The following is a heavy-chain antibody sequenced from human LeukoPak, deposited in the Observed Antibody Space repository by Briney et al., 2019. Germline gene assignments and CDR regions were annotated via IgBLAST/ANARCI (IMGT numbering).Heavy chain of an antibody. CDR3: ARGRWCNY. CDR1: GFIFSSYA. V-gene: IGHV3-30-3*01. CDR2: TSHDGSNK. J-gene: IGHJ4*02. Sequence: GRSLRLSCAASGFIFSSYAMHWVRQAPGKGLEWVAVTSHDGSNKYYAGSVKGRFTISRDNSKNTLYLQMNSLRAEDTAVYYCARGRWCNYWGQGTLATVSS. D-gene: IGHD2-8*02.